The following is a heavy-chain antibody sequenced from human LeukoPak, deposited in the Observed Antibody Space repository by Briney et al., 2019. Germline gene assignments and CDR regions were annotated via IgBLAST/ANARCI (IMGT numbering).Heavy chain of an antibody. Sequence: PGRSLRLSCAASGFTFDDYAMHWVRQAPGKGLEWVAVISYDGSNKYYADSVKGRFTISRDNSKNTLYLQMNSLRAEDTAVYYCASSSSWRGERDYFDYWGQGTLVTVSS. CDR3: ASSSSWRGERDYFDY. CDR1: GFTFDDYA. D-gene: IGHD6-13*01. V-gene: IGHV3-30-3*01. J-gene: IGHJ4*02. CDR2: ISYDGSNK.